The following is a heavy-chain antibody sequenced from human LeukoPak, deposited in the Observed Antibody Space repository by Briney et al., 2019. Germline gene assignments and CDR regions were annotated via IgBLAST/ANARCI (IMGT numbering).Heavy chain of an antibody. Sequence: SETLSLTCTVSGGSISSYYWSWIRQPPGKGLEWIGYIYYSGSTNYNPSLKSRVTISLDTSKNQFSQKLSSVTAADTAVYYCAGGPAVYNWFDPWGQGTLVTVSS. J-gene: IGHJ5*02. V-gene: IGHV4-59*01. CDR3: AGGPAVYNWFDP. CDR1: GGSISSYY. CDR2: IYYSGST. D-gene: IGHD2-2*01.